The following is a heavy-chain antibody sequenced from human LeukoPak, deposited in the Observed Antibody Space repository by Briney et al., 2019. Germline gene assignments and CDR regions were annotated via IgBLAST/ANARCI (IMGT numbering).Heavy chain of an antibody. CDR3: ARSRFLEWSNNWFDP. Sequence: ASVKVSCKASGYTFTSYDINWVRQATGQGLEWMGWMNPNNGNTNYAQKLQGRVTMTTDTSTSTAYMELRSLRSDDTAVYYCARSRFLEWSNNWFDPWGQGTLVTVSS. CDR2: MNPNNGNT. D-gene: IGHD3-3*01. CDR1: GYTFTSYD. V-gene: IGHV1-18*01. J-gene: IGHJ5*02.